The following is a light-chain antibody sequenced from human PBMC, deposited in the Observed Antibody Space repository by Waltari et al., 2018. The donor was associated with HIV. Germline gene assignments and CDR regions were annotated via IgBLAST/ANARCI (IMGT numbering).Light chain of an antibody. J-gene: IGLJ1*01. Sequence: QSALTQPASVSGSPGQSITISCTGTSIDVGGYNYVSWYQQNPGKAPKLMIYDVCNRTSGVCKRFSGSKSGNTASLTISGLQAEDEADYYCSSYTSSNTLPYVFGTGTKVTVL. V-gene: IGLV2-14*03. CDR1: SIDVGGYNY. CDR2: DVC. CDR3: SSYTSSNTLPYV.